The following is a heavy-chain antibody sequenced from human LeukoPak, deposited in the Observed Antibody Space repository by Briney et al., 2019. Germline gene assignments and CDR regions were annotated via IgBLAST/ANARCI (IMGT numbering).Heavy chain of an antibody. Sequence: PSETLSLTCTVSGGSISSGDYYWSWIRQPPGKGLEWLGYMYYSGSTYYNPSLKSRVTISVDTSKNQFSLKLSSVTAADTAVYYCARPYYYDSRIDPWGQGTLVTASS. D-gene: IGHD3-22*01. CDR3: ARPYYYDSRIDP. CDR2: MYYSGST. J-gene: IGHJ5*02. CDR1: GGSISSGDYY. V-gene: IGHV4-30-4*08.